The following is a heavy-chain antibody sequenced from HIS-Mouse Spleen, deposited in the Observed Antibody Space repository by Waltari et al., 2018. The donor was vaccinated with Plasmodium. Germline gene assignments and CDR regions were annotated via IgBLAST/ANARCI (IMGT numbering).Heavy chain of an antibody. CDR3: ARVLGYKAAAGTFVEYFQH. D-gene: IGHD6-13*01. V-gene: IGHV1-2*02. CDR2: INPNSGGT. Sequence: QVQLVQSGAAVTKPGASAKVSCKAPGYTFTGYYMHWFRQAPGQGLEWMGLINPNSGGTNYAQKFQGRVTMTRATSNSTAYMELSRLRSDDTAVYYCARVLGYKAAAGTFVEYFQHWGQGTLVTVSS. J-gene: IGHJ1*01. CDR1: GYTFTGYY.